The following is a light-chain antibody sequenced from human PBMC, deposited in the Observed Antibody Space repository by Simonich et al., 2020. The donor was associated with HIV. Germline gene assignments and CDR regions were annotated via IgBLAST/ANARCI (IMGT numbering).Light chain of an antibody. CDR1: QSVSSNY. CDR3: QQYNNWPPRP. CDR2: AAS. Sequence: EIVLTQSPGTLSLSPGERATLSCRASQSVSSNYLAWYQQKPGLAPRLLMYAASSRATGIPDRFSGSGSGTDFTLTISRLEPEDFAVYYCQQYNNWPPRPFGQGTKLEIK. V-gene: IGKV3-20*01. J-gene: IGKJ2*01.